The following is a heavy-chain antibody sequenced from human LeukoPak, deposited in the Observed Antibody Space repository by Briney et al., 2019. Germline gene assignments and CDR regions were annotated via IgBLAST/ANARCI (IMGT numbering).Heavy chain of an antibody. CDR1: GFTFSTYR. CDR2: ISSRSSTI. J-gene: IGHJ6*02. Sequence: GGPLRLSCAASGFTFSTYRMIWLRQAPGKGLEWVSYISSRSSTIYYVDSVKGRFTISRDNAKNSLYLQMNSLRAEDTAVYYCARDLDTYYGMDVWGQGTTVTVSS. D-gene: IGHD5-18*01. V-gene: IGHV3-48*01. CDR3: ARDLDTYYGMDV.